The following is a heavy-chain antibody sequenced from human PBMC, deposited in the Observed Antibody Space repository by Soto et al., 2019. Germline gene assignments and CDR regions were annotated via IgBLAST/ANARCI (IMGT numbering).Heavy chain of an antibody. CDR1: GFTFSSYW. V-gene: IGHV3-74*01. CDR3: AGSIAAGY. D-gene: IGHD6-13*01. Sequence: EVPLVESGGGLVQPGGSLRLSCTASGFTFSSYWMHWVRQAPGKGLVWVSRINSDGRTTSYVVSVKDRFTISRDNAKITVYLAMNSLRPADTAVYYCAGSIAAGYWGPGTLVTVSS. J-gene: IGHJ4*02. CDR2: INSDGRTT.